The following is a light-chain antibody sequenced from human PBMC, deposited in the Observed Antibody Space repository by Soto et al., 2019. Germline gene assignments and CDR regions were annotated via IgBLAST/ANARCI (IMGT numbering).Light chain of an antibody. J-gene: IGKJ4*01. V-gene: IGKV1-12*01. CDR3: QQANSFPVT. CDR2: GAS. Sequence: DIQMTQSPSSVSASVGDRVTITCRASQGISTWLACYQQKPGKAPKLLIYGASSLQSGVPSRFSDNGSGTDFTIPISILQPEDFATYYCQQANSFPVTFGGGTKVEIK. CDR1: QGISTW.